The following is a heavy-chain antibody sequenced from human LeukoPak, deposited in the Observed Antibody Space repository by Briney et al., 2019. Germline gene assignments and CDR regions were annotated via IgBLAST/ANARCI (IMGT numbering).Heavy chain of an antibody. J-gene: IGHJ4*02. Sequence: ASVKVSCKASGYTFIGYFMNWVRQAPGQGLEWMGRINPNSGGTNYAQKFQGRVTMTRDTSISTAYMELSRLRSDDTAVCYCARDHEDCSSASCYDWGQGTLVTVSS. CDR1: GYTFIGYF. CDR2: INPNSGGT. V-gene: IGHV1-2*06. D-gene: IGHD2-2*01. CDR3: ARDHEDCSSASCYD.